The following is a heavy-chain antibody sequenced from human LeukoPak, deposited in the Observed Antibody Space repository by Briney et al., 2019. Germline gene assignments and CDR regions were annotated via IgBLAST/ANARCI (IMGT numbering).Heavy chain of an antibody. V-gene: IGHV3-30*18. Sequence: PGRSLRLSCAASGFTFSSYSMHWVRQAPGKGLEWVAVISYDGSNKYCADSVKGRFTISRDNSKNTLYLQMNSLRAEDTAVYYCAKQSGADRGHLDFWGQGTLVTVSS. CDR2: ISYDGSNK. CDR1: GFTFSSYS. D-gene: IGHD4/OR15-4a*01. J-gene: IGHJ4*02. CDR3: AKQSGADRGHLDF.